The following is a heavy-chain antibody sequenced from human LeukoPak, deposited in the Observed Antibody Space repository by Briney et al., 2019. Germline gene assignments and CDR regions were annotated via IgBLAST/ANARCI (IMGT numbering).Heavy chain of an antibody. D-gene: IGHD2-15*01. V-gene: IGHV3-30-3*01. Sequence: GGSLRLSCAASGFTFSTRWMNWVRQAPGKGLQWVAFISYDAAVKYYADSVRGRFTVSRDNSKNTLSLQMNSLRPEDTAVYYCARDFSTWYSIDYWGRGTLVIVSS. CDR3: ARDFSTWYSIDY. CDR2: ISYDAAVK. CDR1: GFTFSTRW. J-gene: IGHJ4*02.